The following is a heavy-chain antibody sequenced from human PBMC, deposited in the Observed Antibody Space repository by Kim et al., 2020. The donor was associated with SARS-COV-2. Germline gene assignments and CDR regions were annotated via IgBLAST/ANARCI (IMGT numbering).Heavy chain of an antibody. J-gene: IGHJ6*02. CDR2: ISYDGSNK. Sequence: GGSLRLSCAASGFTFSSYAMHWVRQAPGKGLEWVAVISYDGSNKYYADSVKGRFTISRDNSKNTLYLQMNSLRAEDTAVYYCARWGGYYYDSSGPPSNYYYYGMDVWGQGTTVTVSS. CDR1: GFTFSSYA. CDR3: ARWGGYYYDSSGPPSNYYYYGMDV. V-gene: IGHV3-30-3*01. D-gene: IGHD3-22*01.